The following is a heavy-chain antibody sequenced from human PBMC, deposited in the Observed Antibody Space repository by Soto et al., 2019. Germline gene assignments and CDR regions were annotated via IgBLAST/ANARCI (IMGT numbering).Heavy chain of an antibody. V-gene: IGHV1-18*01. CDR1: GYTFTSYG. Sequence: GASVKVSCKASGYTFTSYGISWVRQAPGQGLEWMGWISAYNGNTNYAQKLQGRVTMTTDTSTSTAYMELRSLRSDDTAVYYCASYIVATRADYYYYGMDVWGQGTTATVSS. J-gene: IGHJ6*02. CDR3: ASYIVATRADYYYYGMDV. CDR2: ISAYNGNT. D-gene: IGHD5-12*01.